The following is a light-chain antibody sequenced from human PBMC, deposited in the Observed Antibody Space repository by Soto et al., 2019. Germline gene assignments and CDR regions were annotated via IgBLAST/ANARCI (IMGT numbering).Light chain of an antibody. CDR3: PQLNTYPST. CDR2: AAS. Sequence: IQLTQSPSSLSASVGDRVTITCRASQDISSYLGGYQQNPGKANQLLIYAASPLQRGVPSRFSAIGSGTDFTLTISSLQPEDFATYYCPQLNTYPSTFGGGTKVDIK. V-gene: IGKV1-9*01. CDR1: QDISSY. J-gene: IGKJ4*01.